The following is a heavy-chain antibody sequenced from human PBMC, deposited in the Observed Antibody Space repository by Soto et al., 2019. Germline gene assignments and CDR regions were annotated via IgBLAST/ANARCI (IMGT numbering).Heavy chain of an antibody. J-gene: IGHJ6*02. V-gene: IGHV4-59*01. D-gene: IGHD6-13*01. CDR3: ARDTGYSSSWYDGSDGMDV. CDR1: GGSISRYY. CDR2: IYHSGST. Sequence: SETLSLTCTVSGGSISRYYWNWIRQPPGKGLEWIGYIYHSGSTYYNPSLKSRVTISVDRSKNQFSLKLSSVTAADTAVYYCARDTGYSSSWYDGSDGMDVWGQGTKVTVSS.